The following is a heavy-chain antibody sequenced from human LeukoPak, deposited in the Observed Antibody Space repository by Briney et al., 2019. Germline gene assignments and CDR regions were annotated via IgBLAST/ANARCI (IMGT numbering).Heavy chain of an antibody. CDR1: GYTFTGYY. CDR3: ARVRAGDYDILTGYPLPYYMDV. D-gene: IGHD3-9*01. J-gene: IGHJ6*03. V-gene: IGHV1-2*02. CDR2: INPNSGGT. Sequence: ASVKVSCKASGYTFTGYYMHWVRQAPGQGLEWMGWINPNSGGTNYAQKFQGRVTMTRDTSISTAYMELSRLRSDDTAVYYCARVRAGDYDILTGYPLPYYMDVWGKGTTVTISS.